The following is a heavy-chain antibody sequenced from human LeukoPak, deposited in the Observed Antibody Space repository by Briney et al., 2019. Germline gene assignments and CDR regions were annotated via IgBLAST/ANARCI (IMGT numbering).Heavy chain of an antibody. CDR1: GFTFSSNW. J-gene: IGHJ4*02. V-gene: IGHV3-7*03. Sequence: GGSLRLSCAASGFTFSSNWMSWVRQAPGKGLEWVANIKQDGSEKYYVDSVKGRFTISRDNAKNSLYLQMNRLRAEDTALYYCRAGAYWGQGTLVTASS. CDR2: IKQDGSEK. CDR3: RAGAY.